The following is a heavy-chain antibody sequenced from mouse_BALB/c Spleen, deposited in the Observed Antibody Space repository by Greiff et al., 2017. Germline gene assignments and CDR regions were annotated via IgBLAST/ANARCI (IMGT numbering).Heavy chain of an antibody. CDR2: IWAGGST. J-gene: IGHJ4*01. CDR1: GFSLTSYG. Sequence: QVQLKESGPGLVAPSQSLSITCTVSGFSLTSYGVHWVRQPPGKGLEWLGVIWAGGSTNYNSALMSRLSISKDNSKSQVVLKMNSLQTDDTDMYYGARDQGTGGEVDYWGQGTSVTVSS. D-gene: IGHD4-1*01. CDR3: ARDQGTGGEVDY. V-gene: IGHV2-9*02.